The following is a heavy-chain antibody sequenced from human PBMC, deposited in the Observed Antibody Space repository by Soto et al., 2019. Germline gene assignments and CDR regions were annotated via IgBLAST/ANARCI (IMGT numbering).Heavy chain of an antibody. CDR2: IIPIFGTA. D-gene: IGHD2-15*01. CDR1: GGTFSSYA. V-gene: IGHV1-69*13. Sequence: ASVKVCCKASGGTFSSYAISWVRQAPGQGLEWMGGIIPIFGTANYAQKFQGRVTITADESTSTAYMELSSLRSEDTAVYYCASGYCSGGSCYGAAFHYYYYGMDVWGQGTTVTGSS. CDR3: ASGYCSGGSCYGAAFHYYYYGMDV. J-gene: IGHJ6*02.